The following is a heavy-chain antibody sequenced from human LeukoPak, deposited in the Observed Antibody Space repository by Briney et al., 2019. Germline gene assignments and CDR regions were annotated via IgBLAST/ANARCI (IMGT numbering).Heavy chain of an antibody. V-gene: IGHV3-23*01. CDR1: GFIFTSYH. Sequence: GGSLRLSCEASGFIFTSYHMTWVRQAPGKGLEWVSTISGSGGTTYYADSVRGRFTISRVNSKNTLYLKMTSLRAEDTAVYYCARDDEGRGPDLHFWGQGTLVSVYS. J-gene: IGHJ4*02. CDR3: ARDDEGRGPDLHF. CDR2: ISGSGGTT. D-gene: IGHD1-14*01.